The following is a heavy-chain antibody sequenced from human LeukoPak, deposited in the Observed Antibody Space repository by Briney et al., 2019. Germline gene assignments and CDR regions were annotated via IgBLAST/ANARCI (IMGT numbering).Heavy chain of an antibody. CDR1: GFTFGSYS. CDR3: ARVGLDRRGYSGYESFDY. V-gene: IGHV3-21*01. Sequence: GGSLRLSCAASGFTFGSYSMNWVRQAPGKGLEWVSSISTSSSYIYYADSVKGRFTISRDNAKNSLYLQINSLRAEDTAVYYCARVGLDRRGYSGYESFDYWGQGTLVTVSS. J-gene: IGHJ4*02. D-gene: IGHD5-12*01. CDR2: ISTSSSYI.